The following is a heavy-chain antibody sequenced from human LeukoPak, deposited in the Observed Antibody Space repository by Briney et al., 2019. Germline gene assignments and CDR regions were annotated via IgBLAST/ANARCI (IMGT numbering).Heavy chain of an antibody. D-gene: IGHD6-13*01. J-gene: IGHJ4*02. CDR3: ARHPYSSSWFNY. Sequence: SETLSLTCRVSGGSISSTSYYWGWIRQPPGKGLEWIGSIFYSGSTFYNPSLKSRVTISVDTSKNQFSLKLNSVTAADTAVYYCARHPYSSSWFNYWGPGTLVTVSS. V-gene: IGHV4-39*01. CDR2: IFYSGST. CDR1: GGSISSTSYY.